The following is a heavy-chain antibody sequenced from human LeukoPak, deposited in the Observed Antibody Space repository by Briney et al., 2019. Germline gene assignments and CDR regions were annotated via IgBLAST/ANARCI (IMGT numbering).Heavy chain of an antibody. CDR2: TDPRDGSA. D-gene: IGHD1-1*01. Sequence: ASVKISCKASGYIFTNYYIHWVRQAPGQGLEWVGITDPRDGSANSAQQIQGRITVTRDTSTGTVYMDLSSLRSEDTAIYYCARGGTILYDYWGQGTQVTVSS. CDR3: ARGGTILYDY. J-gene: IGHJ4*02. CDR1: GYIFTNYY. V-gene: IGHV1-46*01.